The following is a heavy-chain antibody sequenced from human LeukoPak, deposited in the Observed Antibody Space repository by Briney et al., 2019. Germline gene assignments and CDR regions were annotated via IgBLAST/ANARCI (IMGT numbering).Heavy chain of an antibody. V-gene: IGHV4-59*08. CDR3: ARHRRATVTTSFLLVAFDI. CDR1: GGSISSYY. J-gene: IGHJ3*02. D-gene: IGHD4-17*01. Sequence: SETLSLTCTVSGGSISSYYWSWIRQPPGKGLEWIGYIYDSGSTNQNPSLKSRVTISVDTSKNQFSLRLSSVTAADTAVYFCARHRRATVTTSFLLVAFDIWGQGTMVTVSS. CDR2: IYDSGST.